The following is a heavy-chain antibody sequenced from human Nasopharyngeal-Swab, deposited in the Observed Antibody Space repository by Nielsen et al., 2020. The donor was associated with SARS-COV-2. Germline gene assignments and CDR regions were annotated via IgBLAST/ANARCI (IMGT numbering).Heavy chain of an antibody. Sequence: SETLSLTCNVSGVSISSTSYYWGWFRQPPGMGLEWIGSIYYSGSTYYNPSLKSRLTISVETSKNQFSLKLRSVTAADTAVYYCAKEGATGWFDPWGQGTLVTVSS. V-gene: IGHV4-39*07. CDR3: AKEGATGWFDP. CDR1: GVSISSTSYY. CDR2: IYYSGST. J-gene: IGHJ5*02.